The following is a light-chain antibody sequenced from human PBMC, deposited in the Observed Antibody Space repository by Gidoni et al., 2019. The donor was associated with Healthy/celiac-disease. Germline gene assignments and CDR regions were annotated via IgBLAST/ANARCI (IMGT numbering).Light chain of an antibody. CDR1: QSVSSN. J-gene: IGKJ1*01. CDR2: GAS. V-gene: IGKV3-15*01. Sequence: DIVMTQSTATLSFSPGERATLSRRASQSVSSNLACSQQKTGQPPSLLIYGASTRATGIPARFSGSGSGTEFTLTISSLQSEDFAVYYCQQYNNWTPWTFGQGTKVEIK. CDR3: QQYNNWTPWT.